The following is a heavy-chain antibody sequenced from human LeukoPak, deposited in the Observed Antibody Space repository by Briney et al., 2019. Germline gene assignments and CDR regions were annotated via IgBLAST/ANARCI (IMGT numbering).Heavy chain of an antibody. V-gene: IGHV4-61*02. CDR3: ARKLYRGAAAGDY. Sequence: SQTLSLTCTVSGGSISSGSYYWSWIRQPAGKGQEWIGRIYTSGSTNYNPSLKSRVAISVDTSKNQFSLKLSSVTAADTAVYYCARKLYRGAAAGDYWGQGTLVTVSS. J-gene: IGHJ4*02. D-gene: IGHD6-13*01. CDR1: GGSISSGSYY. CDR2: IYTSGST.